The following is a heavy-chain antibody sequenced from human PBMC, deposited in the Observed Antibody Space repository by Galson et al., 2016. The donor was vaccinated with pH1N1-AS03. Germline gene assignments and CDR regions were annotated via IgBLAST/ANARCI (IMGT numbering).Heavy chain of an antibody. J-gene: IGHJ4*02. V-gene: IGHV1-24*01. CDR2: FDREDGEA. CDR1: GLSLSELS. CDR3: ATAYDY. Sequence: QSGAEVKKPGESLRISCKVSGLSLSELSMHWVRQAPGKGLEWMGCFDREDGEAIYAQKFQGSLTVTEDRSTDTAYMELSSLRPEDTATYYCATAYDYWGQVTLVLVSA.